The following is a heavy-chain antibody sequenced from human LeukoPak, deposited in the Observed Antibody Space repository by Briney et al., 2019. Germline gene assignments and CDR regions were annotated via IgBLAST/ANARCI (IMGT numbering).Heavy chain of an antibody. CDR3: ASWYYYGSGSPFFDY. D-gene: IGHD3-10*01. Sequence: PSETLSLTCTVSGGSISSNNYNWGWIRRPPGKGLEWIGSIYYSGSTFYHPSLKSRVTISIDTSKNQFSLKLSSVTAADTAVYYCASWYYYGSGSPFFDYWGQGTLVTVS. J-gene: IGHJ4*02. CDR1: GGSISSNNYN. CDR2: IYYSGST. V-gene: IGHV4-39*01.